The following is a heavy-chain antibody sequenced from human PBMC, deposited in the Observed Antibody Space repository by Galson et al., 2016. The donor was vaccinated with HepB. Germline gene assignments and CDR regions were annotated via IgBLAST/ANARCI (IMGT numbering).Heavy chain of an antibody. CDR1: GFIFSSYS. J-gene: IGHJ4*02. CDR2: ISSSSSTI. CDR3: ARKSDTYRYDGDF. D-gene: IGHD3-16*02. Sequence: SLRLSCAASGFIFSSYSTNWVRQAPGKGLEWVSYISSSSSTIYYADSVKGRFTISRDNSRNTLNLEMRSLRADDTAVYYCARKSDTYRYDGDFWGQGTLVTVSS. V-gene: IGHV3-48*01.